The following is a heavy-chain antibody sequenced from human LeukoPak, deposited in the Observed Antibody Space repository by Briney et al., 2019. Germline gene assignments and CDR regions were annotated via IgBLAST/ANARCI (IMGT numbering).Heavy chain of an antibody. CDR1: GFIFDNYG. V-gene: IGHV3-11*04. CDR3: ARGGWNYVGYMDV. J-gene: IGHJ6*03. Sequence: GGSLRLSCAASGFIFDNYGMSWIRQAPGKGLEWVSYISSSGSTIYYADSVKGRFTISRDNAKNSLYLQMNSLRAEDTAVYYCARGGWNYVGYMDVWGKGTTVTVSS. CDR2: ISSSGSTI. D-gene: IGHD1-7*01.